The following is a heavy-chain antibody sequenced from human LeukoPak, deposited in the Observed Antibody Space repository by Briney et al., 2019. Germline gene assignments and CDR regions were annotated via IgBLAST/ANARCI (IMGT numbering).Heavy chain of an antibody. J-gene: IGHJ5*02. D-gene: IGHD3-10*01. V-gene: IGHV1-2*02. CDR2: LNPDTGST. Sequence: ASVKVSCKASGYTFTGYYIHWVRQAPGQGLEWMGGLNPDTGSTNYVQKFQARVIMTRDTSINTAYMELRRLRYDDTAMYFCARESFSGSGGLNWFAPWGQGTLVTVSA. CDR1: GYTFTGYY. CDR3: ARESFSGSGGLNWFAP.